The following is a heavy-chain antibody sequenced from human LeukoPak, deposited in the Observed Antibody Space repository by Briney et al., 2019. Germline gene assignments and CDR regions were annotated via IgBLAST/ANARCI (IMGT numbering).Heavy chain of an antibody. J-gene: IGHJ4*02. CDR2: ISDCGRST. D-gene: IGHD2-15*01. Sequence: GGSLRLSCAVSGITLSNYGMRWVRQAPGRGLEWVAGISDCGRSTNFAGWVKGRFTISRDNSMNTLYLQMNNLTAEDTAVYFCAKRGVVIRVILVGFHKEAYYFDSWGQGALVTVSS. CDR3: AKRGVVIRVILVGFHKEAYYFDS. V-gene: IGHV3-23*01. CDR1: GITLSNYG.